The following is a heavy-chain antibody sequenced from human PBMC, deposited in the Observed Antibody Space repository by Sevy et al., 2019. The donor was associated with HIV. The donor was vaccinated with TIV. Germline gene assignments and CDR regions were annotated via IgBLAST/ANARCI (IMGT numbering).Heavy chain of an antibody. CDR3: AKDINRGCDGVNCYSYYYYFYGLDV. J-gene: IGHJ6*02. V-gene: IGHV3-9*01. D-gene: IGHD2-21*01. CDR1: GFPFNDHA. CDR2: VSSNSRNI. Sequence: GGSLRLSCAASGFPFNDHAMHWVRQVPGKGLEWVSGVSSNSRNIAYADSVKGRFTISRDNARHFLYLEMNSLRPEDSAFYYCAKDINRGCDGVNCYSYYYYFYGLDVWGQGTTVTVSS.